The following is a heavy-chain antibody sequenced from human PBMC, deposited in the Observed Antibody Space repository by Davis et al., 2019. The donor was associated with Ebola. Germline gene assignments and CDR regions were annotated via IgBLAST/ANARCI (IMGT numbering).Heavy chain of an antibody. Sequence: ASVKVSCRASSYTFTSYGISWVRQAPGQGLEWMGWISAYNGNTNYARKLQGRVTMTTDTSRSTAYMELRSLRSDDTAVYYCAREAGATTRIYDSWGQGILVTVSS. CDR1: SYTFTSYG. CDR3: AREAGATTRIYDS. D-gene: IGHD1-26*01. CDR2: ISAYNGNT. V-gene: IGHV1-18*01. J-gene: IGHJ5*01.